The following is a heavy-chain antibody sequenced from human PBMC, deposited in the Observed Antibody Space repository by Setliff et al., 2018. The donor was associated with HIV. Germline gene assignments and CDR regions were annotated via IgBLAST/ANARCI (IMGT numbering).Heavy chain of an antibody. CDR1: GYTSTNYY. Sequence: ASVKVSCKTSGYTSTNYYMHWMRQAPGQGLEWMGVVNTVGGGASYAQKFQGRLTVTRDTSTSTVYMELSSLRSEDTAVYCCAREGQVVVTAKGFDYWGLGTLVTVSS. J-gene: IGHJ4*02. D-gene: IGHD2-15*01. CDR3: AREGQVVVTAKGFDY. CDR2: VNTVGGGA. V-gene: IGHV1-46*01.